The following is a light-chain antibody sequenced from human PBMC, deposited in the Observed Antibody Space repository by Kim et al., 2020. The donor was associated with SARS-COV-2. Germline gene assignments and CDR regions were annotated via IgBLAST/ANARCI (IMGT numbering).Light chain of an antibody. CDR3: QQYNNWLT. V-gene: IGKV3D-15*01. J-gene: IGKJ4*01. Sequence: SLSPGDTAIVSCRASQSVSSSLAWYQQKRGQPPRLLMYGASTRAAGIPARFSGSGSVTDFTLTITRLQSEDFAIYFCQQYNNWLTFGGGTKVDIK. CDR1: QSVSSS. CDR2: GAS.